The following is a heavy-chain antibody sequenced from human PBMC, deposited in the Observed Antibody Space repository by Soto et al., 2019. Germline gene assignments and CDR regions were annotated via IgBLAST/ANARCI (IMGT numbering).Heavy chain of an antibody. CDR3: AKEGSITGTENEVDY. V-gene: IGHV3-23*01. CDR1: GFTCNSYA. J-gene: IGHJ4*02. CDR2: IGAGGGRA. D-gene: IGHD1-20*01. Sequence: PXGSLMLSCAAAGFTCNSYAMNWVRQAPQRGLEWVSAIGAGGGRAYYADSVKGRFTISRDNSKNTLFLQMDSLRPEDTAVYYCAKEGSITGTENEVDYWGQGSVVTVSS.